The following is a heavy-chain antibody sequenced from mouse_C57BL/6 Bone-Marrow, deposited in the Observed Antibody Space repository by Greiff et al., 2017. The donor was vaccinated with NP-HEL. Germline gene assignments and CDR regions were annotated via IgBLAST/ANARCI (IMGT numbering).Heavy chain of an antibody. CDR2: IYPGNSDT. V-gene: IGHV1-5*01. CDR3: TRHYDYERFAY. D-gene: IGHD2-4*01. CDR1: GYTFTSYW. Sequence: EVKLVESGTVLARPGASVKMSCKTSGYTFTSYWMHWVKQRPGQGLEWIGAIYPGNSDTSYNQKFKGKAKLTAVTSASTAYMELSSLTNEDSAVYYCTRHYDYERFAYWGQGTLVTVSA. J-gene: IGHJ3*01.